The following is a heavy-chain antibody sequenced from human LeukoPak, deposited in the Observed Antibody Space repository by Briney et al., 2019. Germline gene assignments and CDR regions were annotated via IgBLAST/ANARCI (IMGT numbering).Heavy chain of an antibody. Sequence: PSETLSLTCTVSGVSISSGDYYWSCIRQPPGKGLEWIGYTYYSGSTYYNPSLKSRVTISVDTSKNQFSLKLSSVTAADTAVYYCARPYYYDSRIDPWGQGTRVTVSS. J-gene: IGHJ5*02. CDR2: TYYSGST. CDR1: GVSISSGDYY. V-gene: IGHV4-30-4*01. D-gene: IGHD3-22*01. CDR3: ARPYYYDSRIDP.